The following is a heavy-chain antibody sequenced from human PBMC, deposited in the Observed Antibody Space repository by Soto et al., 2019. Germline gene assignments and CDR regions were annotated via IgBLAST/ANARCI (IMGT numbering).Heavy chain of an antibody. V-gene: IGHV1-69*13. CDR3: ARVDPYDSSGYYYYGMDV. Sequence: SVKVSCKASGGTFSSYSISWVRQAPGQGLEWMGGIIPIFGTANYAQKFQGRVTITADESTSTAYMELSSLRSEDTAVYYCARVDPYDSSGYYYYGMDVWGQGTTVTVSS. CDR1: GGTFSSYS. J-gene: IGHJ6*02. CDR2: IIPIFGTA. D-gene: IGHD3-22*01.